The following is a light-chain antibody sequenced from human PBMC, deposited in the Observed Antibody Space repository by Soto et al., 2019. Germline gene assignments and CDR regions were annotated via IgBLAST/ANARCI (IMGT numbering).Light chain of an antibody. V-gene: IGLV2-14*01. CDR1: SSDVGGFNY. CDR3: SSYTTSNTLV. Sequence: QSVLTQPASVSGSPGQSITIPCTGTSSDVGGFNYVSWYQQFPGKAPKLMIYEVSNRPSGVSNRFSGSKSGNTASLTISGLQAEDEGDYYCSSYTTSNTLVFGTGTKVTVL. J-gene: IGLJ1*01. CDR2: EVS.